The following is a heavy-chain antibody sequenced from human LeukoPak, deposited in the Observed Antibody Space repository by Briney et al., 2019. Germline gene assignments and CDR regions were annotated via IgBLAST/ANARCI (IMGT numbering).Heavy chain of an antibody. CDR1: GFTFSSYS. V-gene: IGHV3-21*01. CDR2: ISSSSSYI. D-gene: IGHD6-19*01. Sequence: PGGSLRLSCAASGFTFSSYSMNWVRQAPGKGLEWVSSISSSSSYIYYADSVKGRFTISRDNAKNSLYLQMNSLRAEDTAVYYCASDSGWYRYFDYWGQGTLVTVSS. CDR3: ASDSGWYRYFDY. J-gene: IGHJ4*02.